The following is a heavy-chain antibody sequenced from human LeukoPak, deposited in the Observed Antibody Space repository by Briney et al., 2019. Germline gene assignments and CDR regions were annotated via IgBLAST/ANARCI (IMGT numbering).Heavy chain of an antibody. Sequence: SETLSLTCTVSGGSISKYYCSWIRQPPGKGLEWIAYIYYTGSTYYNPSLKSRVTMSVDTSKDQFSLSLSSVTAADTAVYYCARHISGGATLDWGQGTLVTVSS. CDR2: IYYTGST. CDR1: GGSISKYY. CDR3: ARHISGGATLD. J-gene: IGHJ4*02. D-gene: IGHD2-15*01. V-gene: IGHV4-59*08.